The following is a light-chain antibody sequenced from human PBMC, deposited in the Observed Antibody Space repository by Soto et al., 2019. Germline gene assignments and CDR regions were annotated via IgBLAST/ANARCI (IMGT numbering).Light chain of an antibody. J-gene: IGLJ1*01. Sequence: QSVLTQPPSASGNPGQRVTISCSGDSSSIERNTVSWYQQLPGMAPKLLIYLNSRRPSGVPDRFSGSRSGTSASLAISGLQSEDEAEDYCATWDDSLNLLYVFGTGSKVTVL. CDR3: ATWDDSLNLLYV. CDR2: LNS. CDR1: SSSIERNT. V-gene: IGLV1-44*01.